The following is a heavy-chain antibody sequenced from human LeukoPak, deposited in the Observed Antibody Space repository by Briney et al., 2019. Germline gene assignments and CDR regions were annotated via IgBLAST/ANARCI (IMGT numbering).Heavy chain of an antibody. J-gene: IGHJ2*01. CDR1: GFTFSSYA. V-gene: IGHV3-23*01. CDR2: ISGSGGST. CDR3: AKGHDYGDSRLWYFDL. Sequence: RPGGSLRLSCAASGFTFSSYAMSWVRQAPGKGLEWVSAISGSGGSTYYADSVKGRFTISRDNSKNTLYLQMNSLRAEDTAVYYCAKGHDYGDSRLWYFDLWGRGTLVTVSS. D-gene: IGHD4-17*01.